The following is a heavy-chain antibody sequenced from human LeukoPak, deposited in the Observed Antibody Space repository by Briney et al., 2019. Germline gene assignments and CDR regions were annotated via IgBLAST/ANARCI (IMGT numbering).Heavy chain of an antibody. J-gene: IGHJ5*02. Sequence: PGGSLRLSCAASGFTFSDYYMSWIRQAPGKGLEWVSYISSSGSTIYYADSVKGRFTISRDNSKNTLYLQMNSLSAEDTAMYYCRRQFLVGVSWGPGTLVTVSS. CDR1: GFTFSDYY. V-gene: IGHV3-11*01. CDR3: RRQFLVGVS. D-gene: IGHD5/OR15-5a*01. CDR2: ISSSGSTI.